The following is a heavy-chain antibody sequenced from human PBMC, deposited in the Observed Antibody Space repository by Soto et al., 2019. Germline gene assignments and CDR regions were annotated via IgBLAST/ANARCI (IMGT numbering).Heavy chain of an antibody. CDR3: ARDRMEISDENYYYYYGMDV. Sequence: PGGSLRPSCAASGFTFSSYEMNWVRQAPGKGLEWVSYISSSGSTIYYADSVKGRFTISRDNAKNSLYLQMNSLRAEDTAVYYCARDRMEISDENYYYYYGMDVWGQGTTVTVSS. CDR1: GFTFSSYE. D-gene: IGHD2-8*01. CDR2: ISSSGSTI. V-gene: IGHV3-48*03. J-gene: IGHJ6*02.